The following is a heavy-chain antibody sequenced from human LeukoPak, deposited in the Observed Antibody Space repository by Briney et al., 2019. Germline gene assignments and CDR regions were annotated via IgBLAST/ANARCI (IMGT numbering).Heavy chain of an antibody. V-gene: IGHV3-23*01. CDR1: GYTFSSHG. CDR3: ARYGSGSYSYYYYGMDV. CDR2: INGAGDNT. D-gene: IGHD3-10*01. Sequence: GGSLRLSCAASGYTFSSHGLTWVRQAPGKGLEWVSTINGAGDNTYYAETVKGRFTISRDNSKNTLYLQMHSLRAEDTAVYYCARYGSGSYSYYYYGMDVWGQGTTVTVSS. J-gene: IGHJ6*02.